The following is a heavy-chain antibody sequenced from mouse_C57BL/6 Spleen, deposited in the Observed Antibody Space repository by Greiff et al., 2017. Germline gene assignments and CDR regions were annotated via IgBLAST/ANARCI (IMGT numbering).Heavy chain of an antibody. Sequence: QVQLQQSGPELVKPGASVKISCKASGYAFSSSWMNWVKQRPGKGLERIGRIYPGDGDTNYNGKFKGKATLTADKSSSTAYMQLSSLTSEDSAVYFCARSYGNLCDYWGQGTTLTVSS. CDR3: ARSYGNLCDY. V-gene: IGHV1-82*01. CDR1: GYAFSSSW. D-gene: IGHD2-1*01. J-gene: IGHJ2*01. CDR2: IYPGDGDT.